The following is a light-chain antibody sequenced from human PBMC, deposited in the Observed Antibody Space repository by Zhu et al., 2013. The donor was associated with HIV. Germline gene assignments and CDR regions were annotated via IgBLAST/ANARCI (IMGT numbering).Light chain of an antibody. CDR3: QQYDALPRT. CDR2: DVS. J-gene: IGKJ2*01. V-gene: IGKV1-33*01. CDR1: QDIGKY. Sequence: IRMTQSPSSLSASVGDRVTITCQANQDIGKYLNWYQQKPGKAPTLLIYDVSNLETGVPSRFGGSGSGTDFALTISSLQPDDFATYYCQQYDALPRTFGQGTKLEIK.